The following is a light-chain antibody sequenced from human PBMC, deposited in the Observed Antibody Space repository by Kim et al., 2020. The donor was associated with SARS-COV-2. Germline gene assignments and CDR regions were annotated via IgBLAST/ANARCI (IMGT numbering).Light chain of an antibody. CDR2: AAS. Sequence: DIRITQSPSSLSASIGDRVTMTCRASQGISSYLAWFQQKPGKVPQLLIYAASTLQSGVPSRFSGSGSGTDFTLTISSLQPEDVGTYYCQKYNSAPRTFGQGTKVDIK. V-gene: IGKV1-27*01. CDR3: QKYNSAPRT. CDR1: QGISSY. J-gene: IGKJ1*01.